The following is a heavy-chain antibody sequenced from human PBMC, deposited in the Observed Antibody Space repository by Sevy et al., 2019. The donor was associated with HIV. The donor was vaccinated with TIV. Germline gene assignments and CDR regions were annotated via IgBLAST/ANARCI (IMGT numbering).Heavy chain of an antibody. CDR2: INH. CDR3: ARSPPIVVVPGAPSWFDP. J-gene: IGHJ5*02. Sequence: SETLSLTCAVSGGSFSGFSWNWIRQPPGKGLEWIGEINHYSPSLKSRVTISLDTSKNQFSLKLSSVTAADTAVYYCARSPPIVVVPGAPSWFDPSGQGTLVTVSS. CDR1: GGSFSGFS. D-gene: IGHD2-2*01. V-gene: IGHV4-34*01.